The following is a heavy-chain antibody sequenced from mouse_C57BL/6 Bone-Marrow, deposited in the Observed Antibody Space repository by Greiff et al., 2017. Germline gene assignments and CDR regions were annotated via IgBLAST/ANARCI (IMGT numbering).Heavy chain of an antibody. Sequence: VQLQQSGPELVKPGASVKISCKASGYSFTGYYMNWVKQSPEKSLEWIGEINPSTGGTTYNQKFKAKATLTVDKSSSTAYMQLKSLTSEDSAVYYCANNGRAMDYWGQGTSVTVSS. J-gene: IGHJ4*01. CDR1: GYSFTGYY. V-gene: IGHV1-42*01. CDR2: INPSTGGT. CDR3: ANNGRAMDY. D-gene: IGHD4-1*01.